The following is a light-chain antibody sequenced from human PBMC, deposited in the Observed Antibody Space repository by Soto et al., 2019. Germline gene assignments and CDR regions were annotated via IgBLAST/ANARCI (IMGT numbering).Light chain of an antibody. V-gene: IGKV3-20*01. CDR2: GAS. CDR3: HQYGTSPWT. Sequence: EIVLTQSPGTLSLSPGERATLSCRASQSVSSSYLAWYQQKPGQAPRLLIHGASSRATGIPDRFSGSGSGTDFTLTISRLEPEDFAVYYCHQYGTSPWTFGQGTRWIS. CDR1: QSVSSSY. J-gene: IGKJ1*01.